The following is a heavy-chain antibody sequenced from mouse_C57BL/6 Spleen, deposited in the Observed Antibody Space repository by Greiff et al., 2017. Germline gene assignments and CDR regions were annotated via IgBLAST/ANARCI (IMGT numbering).Heavy chain of an antibody. CDR3: ARKYYNAHFDY. Sequence: EVKVVESGGGLVQPGGSLKLSCTASGFTFSDYYMYWVRQTPEKGLEWVAYISNGGGSTYYTDTVKGRFTITIDNATNTLYLQMSRLKSEDTSMYNCARKYYNAHFDYWGQGTTLTVSS. CDR2: ISNGGGST. J-gene: IGHJ2*01. CDR1: GFTFSDYY. D-gene: IGHD1-3*01. V-gene: IGHV5-12*01.